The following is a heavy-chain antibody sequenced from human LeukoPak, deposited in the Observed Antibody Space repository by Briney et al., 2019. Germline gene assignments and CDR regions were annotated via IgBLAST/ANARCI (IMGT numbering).Heavy chain of an antibody. Sequence: SETLSLTCTVSGGSISSSSYYRGWIRQPPGKGLEWIGSIYYSGSTYYNPSLKSRVTISVDTSKNQFSLNLSSVTAADTAVYYCAREDYGVYASATYFDSWGQGTLVTVSS. CDR1: GGSISSSSYY. CDR3: AREDYGVYASATYFDS. CDR2: IYYSGST. V-gene: IGHV4-39*07. J-gene: IGHJ4*02. D-gene: IGHD3-10*01.